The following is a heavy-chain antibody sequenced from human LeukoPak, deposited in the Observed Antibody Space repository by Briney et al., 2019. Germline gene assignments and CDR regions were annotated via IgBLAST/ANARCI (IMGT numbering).Heavy chain of an antibody. CDR3: ARGGHDPGIPFDI. J-gene: IGHJ3*02. CDR1: GFTFSSYE. V-gene: IGHV3-48*03. Sequence: GGSLRLSCAASGFTFSSYEMNWVRQAPGKGLEWVSYISSRGSAIYYADSVKGRFTISRDNAKNSLYLQMHSLRADDTAVYYCARGGHDPGIPFDIWGQGTMVTVSS. D-gene: IGHD1-1*01. CDR2: ISSRGSAI.